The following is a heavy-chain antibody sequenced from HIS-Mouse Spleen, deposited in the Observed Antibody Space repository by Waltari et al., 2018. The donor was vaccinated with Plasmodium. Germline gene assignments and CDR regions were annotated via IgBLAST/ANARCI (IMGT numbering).Heavy chain of an antibody. CDR1: GGSFSGYY. D-gene: IGHD3-3*01. V-gene: IGHV4-34*01. Sequence: QVQLQQWGAGLLKPSETLSLTCAVYGGSFSGYYWSWIRPPPGKGLALIGEINHSGRTNYNPPLKSRVTISVDTSKNQFSLKLSSVTAADTAVYYCARVTSSGVYWYFDLWGRGTLVTVSS. CDR3: ARVTSSGVYWYFDL. CDR2: INHSGRT. J-gene: IGHJ2*01.